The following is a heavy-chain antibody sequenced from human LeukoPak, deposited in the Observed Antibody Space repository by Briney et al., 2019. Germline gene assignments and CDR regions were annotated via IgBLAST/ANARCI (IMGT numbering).Heavy chain of an antibody. J-gene: IGHJ4*02. Sequence: GGALRLSCAGPGFTLSSYWMSWGRQAPGKGLGWVANIKQDGSEKYYVDSVKGRFTISRDNAKNSLYLQMKSLRAEDTAVYYCARARAYCSSTSCYTAYFDYWGQGTLVTVSS. CDR2: IKQDGSEK. CDR1: GFTLSSYW. CDR3: ARARAYCSSTSCYTAYFDY. D-gene: IGHD2-2*02. V-gene: IGHV3-7*01.